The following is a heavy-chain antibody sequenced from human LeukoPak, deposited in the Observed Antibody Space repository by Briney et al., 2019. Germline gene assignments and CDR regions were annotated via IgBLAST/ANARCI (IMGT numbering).Heavy chain of an antibody. CDR2: ISSTGVTI. D-gene: IGHD3-10*01. V-gene: IGHV3-23*01. J-gene: IGHJ4*02. CDR1: GFTFSNYA. CDR3: ARDGRRFGELLIPDFDY. Sequence: PGGSLRLSCAASGFTFSNYAMNWVRQAPGKGLEWVSGISSTGVTIYYADSVKGRFTISRDNSKNTLYLQMNSLRAEDTAVYYCARDGRRFGELLIPDFDYWGQGTLVTVSS.